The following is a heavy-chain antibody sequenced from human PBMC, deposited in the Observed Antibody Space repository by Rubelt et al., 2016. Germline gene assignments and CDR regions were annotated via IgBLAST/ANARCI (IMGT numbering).Heavy chain of an antibody. Sequence: SRGGLVQPGGSLRVSCAASGFTFSRYAMNWVRQAPGKGLEWVAAISGSGGSTFYADSVKGRFTISRDNSKNTLYLQMNSLRAEDTAVYYCTRSSGYTYGPRGYFYGMDVWGQGTTVAVSS. V-gene: IGHV3-23*01. CDR2: ISGSGGST. D-gene: IGHD5-18*01. CDR1: GFTFSRYA. J-gene: IGHJ6*02. CDR3: TRSSGYTYGPRGYFYGMDV.